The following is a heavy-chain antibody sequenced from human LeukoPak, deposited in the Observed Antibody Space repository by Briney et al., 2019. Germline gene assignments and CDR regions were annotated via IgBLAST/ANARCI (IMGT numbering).Heavy chain of an antibody. J-gene: IGHJ6*03. V-gene: IGHV1-2*02. CDR2: INPNSGGT. CDR1: GYTFTDYY. CDR3: ARINSYYYYMDV. Sequence: ASVKVSCKASGYTFTDYYIRWVRQAPGQGLEWMGWINPNSGGTNYAQKFQGRVTMTRNTSISTAYMELSSLRSEDTAVYYCARINSYYYYMDVWGKGTTVTISS.